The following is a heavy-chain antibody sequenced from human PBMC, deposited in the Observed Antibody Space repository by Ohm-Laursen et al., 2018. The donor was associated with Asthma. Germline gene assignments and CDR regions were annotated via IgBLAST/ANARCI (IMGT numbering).Heavy chain of an antibody. V-gene: IGHV3-30-3*01. J-gene: IGHJ4*02. CDR1: GFTFRSYA. D-gene: IGHD3-3*01. CDR3: ARDVMEWYLPAFDF. CDR2: GGSYYDGGLK. Sequence: SLRLSCAASGFTFRSYAMHWVRQAPGKGLEWVAVGGSYYDGGLKYYADSVNGRFTVARDDSKNTLYLQMNSLRPDDTAVYYCARDVMEWYLPAFDFWGQGTLVTVSS.